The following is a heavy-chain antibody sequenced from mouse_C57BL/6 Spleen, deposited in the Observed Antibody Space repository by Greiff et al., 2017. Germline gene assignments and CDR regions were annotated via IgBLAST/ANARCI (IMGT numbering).Heavy chain of an antibody. CDR2: IYWDDDK. J-gene: IGHJ4*01. D-gene: IGHD1-1*01. CDR3: ARREDYGRYAMDY. CDR1: GFSLSTSGMG. V-gene: IGHV8-12*01. Sequence: QVTLKESGPGILQSSQTLSLTCSFSGFSLSTSGMGVSWIRQPSGKGLEWLAHIYWDDDKRYNPSLKSQLTISKDTSRNQVFLKITSVDTADTATYYCARREDYGRYAMDYWGQGTSVTVSS.